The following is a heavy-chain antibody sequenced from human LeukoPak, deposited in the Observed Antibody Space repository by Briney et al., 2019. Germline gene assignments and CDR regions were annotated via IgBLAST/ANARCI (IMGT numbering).Heavy chain of an antibody. J-gene: IGHJ6*03. Sequence: ASVKVSCKASGYTFTSYYMHWVRQAPGQGLEWMGIINPSGGSTNYPQKFQGRVTMTGDTSTSTAYMELSSLRSDDTARYFCARDSSTWYSDYYYYMDVWGKGTTVTVSS. V-gene: IGHV1-46*01. CDR1: GYTFTSYY. D-gene: IGHD2/OR15-2a*01. CDR3: ARDSSTWYSDYYYYMDV. CDR2: INPSGGST.